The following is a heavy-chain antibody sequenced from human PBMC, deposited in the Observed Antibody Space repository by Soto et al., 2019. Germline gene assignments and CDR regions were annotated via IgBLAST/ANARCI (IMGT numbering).Heavy chain of an antibody. CDR3: ARGPSSLDGDYSLWYFDL. D-gene: IGHD4-17*01. J-gene: IGHJ2*01. V-gene: IGHV1-69*12. Sequence: QVQLVQSGAEVKKPGSSVKVSCKASGDTFSSYAISWVRQAPGQGLEWMGGIIPIFGTANYAQKFQGRVTITADESTSTAYMELSSLRSEDTAVYYCARGPSSLDGDYSLWYFDLWGRGTLVTVSS. CDR1: GDTFSSYA. CDR2: IIPIFGTA.